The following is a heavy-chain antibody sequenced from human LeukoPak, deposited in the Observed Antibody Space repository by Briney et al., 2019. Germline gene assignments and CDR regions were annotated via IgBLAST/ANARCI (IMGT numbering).Heavy chain of an antibody. CDR3: ARVPHPYYDILTGYYRSWFDP. CDR1: GYTLSNHA. V-gene: IGHV1-18*04. CDR2: ISAYNGNT. Sequence: ASVKVSCKGSGYTLSNHAFSWVRQAPGQGLEWMGWISAYNGNTNYAQKLQGRVTMTTDTSTSTAYMELRSLRSDDTAVYYCARVPHPYYDILTGYYRSWFDPWGQGTLATVSS. J-gene: IGHJ5*02. D-gene: IGHD3-9*01.